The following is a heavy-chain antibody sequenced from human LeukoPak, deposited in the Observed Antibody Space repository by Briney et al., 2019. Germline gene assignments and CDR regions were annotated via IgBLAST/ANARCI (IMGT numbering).Heavy chain of an antibody. CDR1: GFTFTSSA. Sequence: VASVKVSCKASGFTFTSSAVQWVRQAPGQRLEWMGWINAGNGNTKYSQKFQGRVTITRDTSASTAYMELSSLRSEDTAVYYCAREHYYDSSGYYPVDYWGQGTLVTVSS. J-gene: IGHJ4*02. CDR2: INAGNGNT. CDR3: AREHYYDSSGYYPVDY. V-gene: IGHV1-3*01. D-gene: IGHD3-22*01.